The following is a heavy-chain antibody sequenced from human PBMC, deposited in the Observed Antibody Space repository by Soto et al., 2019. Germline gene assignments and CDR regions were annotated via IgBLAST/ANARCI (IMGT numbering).Heavy chain of an antibody. J-gene: IGHJ4*02. Sequence: EVQLLESGGGLVQPGGSLRLSCAASGFTFSSYAMSWVRQAPGKGLEWVSAISGSGGSTYYADSVKGRFTISRDISKNTLYLQMNSLRAEDTAVYYCAKYFAWLSYNGVDYWGQGTLVTVSS. V-gene: IGHV3-23*01. CDR3: AKYFAWLSYNGVDY. D-gene: IGHD3-9*01. CDR1: GFTFSSYA. CDR2: ISGSGGST.